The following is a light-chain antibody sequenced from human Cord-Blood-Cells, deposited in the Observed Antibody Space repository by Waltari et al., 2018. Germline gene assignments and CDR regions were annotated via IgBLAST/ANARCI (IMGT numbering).Light chain of an antibody. Sequence: DIQMTQSPSSLSASVGDRVTITCRASQSNSSDLNWYQQKPGKAPKLLIYAASSLQSGVPSRFSGSGSGTDFTLTISSLQPGDFATYYCQQSYSTPYSFGQGTKLEIK. CDR1: QSNSSD. V-gene: IGKV1-39*01. CDR3: QQSYSTPYS. CDR2: AAS. J-gene: IGKJ2*03.